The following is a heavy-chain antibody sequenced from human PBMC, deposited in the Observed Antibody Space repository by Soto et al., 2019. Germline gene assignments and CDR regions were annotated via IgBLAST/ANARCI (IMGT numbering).Heavy chain of an antibody. CDR3: ARDNYGSGSYYGYYYYYYGMDV. Sequence: GGSLRLSXAASGFTFSDYYMSWIRQAPGKGLEWVSYISSSGSTIYYADSVKGRFTISRDNAKNSLYLQMNSLRAEDTAVYYCARDNYGSGSYYGYYYYYYGMDVWGQGTTVTVS. D-gene: IGHD3-10*01. CDR2: ISSSGSTI. V-gene: IGHV3-11*01. J-gene: IGHJ6*02. CDR1: GFTFSDYY.